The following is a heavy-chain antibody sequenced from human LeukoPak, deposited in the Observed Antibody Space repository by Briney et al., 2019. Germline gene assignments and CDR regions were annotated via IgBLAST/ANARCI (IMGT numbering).Heavy chain of an antibody. CDR3: ARGSLSGAIWYFDL. Sequence: SETLSLTCAVSGGSINSGGYSWTWFRQPPGKGLEWIGYIYHSGTAYYNPSLKSRLSMSVDTSKKQFSLKLSSVTAADTAVYYCARGSLSGAIWYFDLWGRGTLVTFSS. V-gene: IGHV4-30-4*07. J-gene: IGHJ2*01. D-gene: IGHD3-10*02. CDR2: IYHSGTA. CDR1: GGSINSGGYS.